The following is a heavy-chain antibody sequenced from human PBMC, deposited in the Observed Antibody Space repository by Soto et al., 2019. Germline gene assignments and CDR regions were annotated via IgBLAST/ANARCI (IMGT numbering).Heavy chain of an antibody. CDR3: ARGNSDYDFWSGYHNWFDP. Sequence: ASVKVSCKASGYTFTSYGISWVRQAPGQGLEWKGWISAYNGNTNYAQKLQGRVTMTTDTSTSTAYMELRSLRSDDTAVYYCARGNSDYDFWSGYHNWFDPWGQGTLVTVSS. J-gene: IGHJ5*02. CDR2: ISAYNGNT. D-gene: IGHD3-3*01. V-gene: IGHV1-18*01. CDR1: GYTFTSYG.